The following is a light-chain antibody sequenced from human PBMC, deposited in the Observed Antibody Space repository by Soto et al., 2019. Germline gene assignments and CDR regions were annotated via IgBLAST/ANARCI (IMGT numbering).Light chain of an antibody. CDR3: QQSYSTLYT. CDR1: QSIGSY. Sequence: DIQMTQSPSSLSASVGDRVTITCRASQSIGSYLNWYQQEPGKAPKLLIYAASSLQSGVPSRFSGSGSGTDFTLTISSLQPGDFATYYCQQSYSTLYTFGQGTKLEIK. J-gene: IGKJ2*01. V-gene: IGKV1-39*01. CDR2: AAS.